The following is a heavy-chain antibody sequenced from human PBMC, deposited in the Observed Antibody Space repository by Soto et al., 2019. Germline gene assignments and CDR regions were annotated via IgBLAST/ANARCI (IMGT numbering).Heavy chain of an antibody. J-gene: IGHJ4*02. D-gene: IGHD3-22*01. CDR1: GFTFSSYW. CDR2: IKQDGSEK. Sequence: GGSLRLSCAASGFTFSSYWMSWVRQAPGKGLEWVANIKQDGSEKYYVDSVKGRFTISRDNAKNSLYLQMNSLRAEDTAVYYCARDRYLYYYDTKNFDYWGQGTLVTVSS. V-gene: IGHV3-7*03. CDR3: ARDRYLYYYDTKNFDY.